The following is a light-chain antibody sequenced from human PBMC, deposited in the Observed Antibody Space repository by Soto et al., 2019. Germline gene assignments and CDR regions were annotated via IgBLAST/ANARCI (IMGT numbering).Light chain of an antibody. Sequence: EIVLTQTPATLSLSPGERAALSCRASQSVSSYLAWYQQKPGQAPRLLIYDASHRATGIPARFSGSGSGTDFTLTISSLEPEDFAVYYCQQRFNWPTFGGGTKVDIK. J-gene: IGKJ4*01. CDR2: DAS. V-gene: IGKV3-11*01. CDR3: QQRFNWPT. CDR1: QSVSSY.